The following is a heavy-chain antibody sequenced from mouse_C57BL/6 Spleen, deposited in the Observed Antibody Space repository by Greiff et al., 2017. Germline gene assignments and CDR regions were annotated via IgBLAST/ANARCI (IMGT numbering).Heavy chain of an antibody. Sequence: QVQLQQPGAELVRPGSSVRLSCKASGYTFTSYWMHWVKQRPIQGLEWIGNIDPSDSETHYNQKFKDKATLTVDKSSSTAYMQLSSLTSEDSAVYYCARRGVSYFDYWGQGTTLTVSS. V-gene: IGHV1-52*01. CDR2: IDPSDSET. J-gene: IGHJ2*01. CDR1: GYTFTSYW. CDR3: ARRGVSYFDY.